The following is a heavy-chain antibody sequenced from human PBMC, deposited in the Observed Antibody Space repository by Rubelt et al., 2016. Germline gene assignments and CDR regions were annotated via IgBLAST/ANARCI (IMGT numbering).Heavy chain of an antibody. Sequence: QVHLQESGPRLLKPSETLFLTCNVSGGSIRTDGFYWTWIRQRPGKGLEWVGYLYSSGSTYYNPSLKSRVTISVDTSKNQFSLKLSSVTAADTAVYYCARDNFYDSPHWGQGTLVTVSS. J-gene: IGHJ4*02. CDR2: LYSSGST. D-gene: IGHD3-22*01. V-gene: IGHV4-31*02. CDR1: GGSIRTDGFY. CDR3: ARDNFYDSPH.